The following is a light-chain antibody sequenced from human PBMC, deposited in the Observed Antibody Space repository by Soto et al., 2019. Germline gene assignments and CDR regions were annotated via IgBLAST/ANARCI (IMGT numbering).Light chain of an antibody. Sequence: DIQMTQSPSFVSASVGDRVTITCRASQGISNWLVWYQQKPGKAPKLLIYAASSLQSGVPSRFSGSGSGTDFTLTISNLQPEDFANYYCQQANSFAYTFGQGTKLEIK. CDR3: QQANSFAYT. CDR2: AAS. V-gene: IGKV1-12*01. CDR1: QGISNW. J-gene: IGKJ2*01.